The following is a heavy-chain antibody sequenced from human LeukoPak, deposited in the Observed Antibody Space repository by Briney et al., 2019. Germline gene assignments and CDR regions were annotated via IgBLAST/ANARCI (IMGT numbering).Heavy chain of an antibody. CDR2: INRDGSST. V-gene: IGHV3-74*01. Sequence: GGSLRLSCAASGFIFSSYWMHWVREAPGKGLVWVSRINRDGSSTSYADSVKGRFTISRDNAKNTLYLQMNSLRAEDTAVYYCATAWRGYSSSLLDYWGQGTLVTVSS. J-gene: IGHJ4*02. D-gene: IGHD6-6*01. CDR3: ATAWRGYSSSLLDY. CDR1: GFIFSSYW.